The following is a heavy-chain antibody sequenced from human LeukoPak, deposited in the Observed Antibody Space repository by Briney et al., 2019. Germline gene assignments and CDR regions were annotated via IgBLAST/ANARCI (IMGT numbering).Heavy chain of an antibody. CDR1: GFPFSTYA. J-gene: IGHJ3*02. Sequence: GGPLRLSCRASGFPFSTYAMSWVRQSPGKALECLSAISASGSSTYYAASVKGRFTISRDNSKNTLYLQMNSLRAEDTAVYYCARKKGPRGWSQNAFDIWGKGTTVTISS. CDR3: ARKKGPRGWSQNAFDI. D-gene: IGHD6-19*01. CDR2: ISASGSST. V-gene: IGHV3-23*01.